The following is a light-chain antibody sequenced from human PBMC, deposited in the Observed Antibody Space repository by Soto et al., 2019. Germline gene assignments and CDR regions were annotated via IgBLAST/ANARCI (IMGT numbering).Light chain of an antibody. V-gene: IGLV1-51*01. Sequence: QSVLTQPPSVSAAPGQRVTISCSGSSSNIGGNYVSWYQVVPRTAPKLLIYDNHKRHSGVPDRFSGSKSGTSATLGIADLRAGDDAHYYCGTWDINLDTVVFGGGTQLTVL. CDR2: DNH. CDR3: GTWDINLDTVV. CDR1: SSNIGGNY. J-gene: IGLJ2*01.